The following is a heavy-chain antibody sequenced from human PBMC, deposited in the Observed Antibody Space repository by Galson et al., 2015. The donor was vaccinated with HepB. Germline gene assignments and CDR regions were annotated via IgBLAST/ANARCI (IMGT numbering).Heavy chain of an antibody. CDR1: GFTFSSYA. V-gene: IGHV3-30*04. Sequence: SLRLSCAASGFTFSSYAMHWVRQAPGKGLEWVAVISYDGSNKYYADSVKGRFTISRDNSKNTLYLQMNSLRAEDTAVYYCARDQEYCSSTNCYTVSYWGQGTLVTVSS. D-gene: IGHD2-2*02. J-gene: IGHJ4*02. CDR3: ARDQEYCSSTNCYTVSY. CDR2: ISYDGSNK.